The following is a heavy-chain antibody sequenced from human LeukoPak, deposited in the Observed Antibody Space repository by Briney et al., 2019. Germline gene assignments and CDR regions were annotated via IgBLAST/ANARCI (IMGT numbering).Heavy chain of an antibody. V-gene: IGHV3-48*04. CDR3: TKDLGLRRMI. Sequence: PGGSLRLSCAASGLSLSSNNMHWVRQAPGGGLEWLSYISAGSGTVFSADSVKGRFSISRDNARESLFLQMNSLRVDDTAVYYCTKDLGLRRMIWGRGTLVIV. CDR2: ISAGSGTV. CDR1: GLSLSSNN. D-gene: IGHD1-14*01. J-gene: IGHJ2*01.